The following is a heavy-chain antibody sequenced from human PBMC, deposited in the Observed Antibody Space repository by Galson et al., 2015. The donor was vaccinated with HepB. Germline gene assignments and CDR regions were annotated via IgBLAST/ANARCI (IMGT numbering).Heavy chain of an antibody. D-gene: IGHD2-2*01. Sequence: SLRLSCAASGFTFSNAWMSWVRQAPGKGLEWVGRIKSKTDGGTTDYAAPVKGRFTISRDDSKNTLYLQMNSLKTEDTAVYYCTTRYCSSTSCYRWFDPWGQGTLVTVSS. J-gene: IGHJ5*02. CDR3: TTRYCSSTSCYRWFDP. CDR1: GFTFSNAW. CDR2: IKSKTDGGTT. V-gene: IGHV3-15*01.